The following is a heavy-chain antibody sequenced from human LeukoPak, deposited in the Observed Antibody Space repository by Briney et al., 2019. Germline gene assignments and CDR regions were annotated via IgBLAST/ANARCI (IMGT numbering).Heavy chain of an antibody. J-gene: IGHJ4*02. V-gene: IGHV4-39*01. CDR1: GGSISSTSDY. D-gene: IGHD3-16*02. CDR2: SYYTGSI. Sequence: PSETLSLTCTVSGGSISSTSDYWAWIRQPPGKGLELIGASYYTGSIYDSPSLKSRVTISVDTSETQFSLRLPSVTAADTAVYHCARLTFGGVIPMSFDYWGRGTLVTVSS. CDR3: ARLTFGGVIPMSFDY.